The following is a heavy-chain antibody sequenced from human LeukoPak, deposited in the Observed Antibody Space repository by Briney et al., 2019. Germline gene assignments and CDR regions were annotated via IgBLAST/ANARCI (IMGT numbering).Heavy chain of an antibody. D-gene: IGHD1-14*01. CDR3: ARASESYQTIAY. J-gene: IGHJ4*02. CDR2: ISSSGSTI. Sequence: GGSLRLSCAASGFTFSSYEMNWVRQAPGKGLEWVSYISSSGSTIYYADSVKGRFTISRDNAEKSVYLQMTSLRVEDTAVYYCARASESYQTIAYWGQGTLVTVSS. V-gene: IGHV3-48*03. CDR1: GFTFSSYE.